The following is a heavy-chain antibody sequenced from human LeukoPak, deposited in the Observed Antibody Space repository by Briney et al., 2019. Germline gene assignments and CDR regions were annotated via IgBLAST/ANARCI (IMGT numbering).Heavy chain of an antibody. D-gene: IGHD5-18*01. Sequence: GFLRLSCAASGFTFSYYAMSWVRQTSGKGLELGSVINDSGGSTYFADSVKGRFIISRDNSKNTLYLQMNSLRAEDTAVYYCAKDRWVQAWLRENGPDYWGQGTLVTVSS. CDR3: AKDRWVQAWLRENGPDY. V-gene: IGHV3-23*01. CDR1: GFTFSYYA. CDR2: INDSGGST. J-gene: IGHJ4*02.